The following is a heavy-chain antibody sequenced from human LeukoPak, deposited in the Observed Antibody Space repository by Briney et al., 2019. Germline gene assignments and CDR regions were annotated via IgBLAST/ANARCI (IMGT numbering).Heavy chain of an antibody. Sequence: SETLSLTCTVSGGSISSSTYYWGWIRQPPGKGLEWIGSIYYSGSTYYNPSLKSRVTISVDTSKNQFSLKLSSVTAADTAVYYCARFGGRYCSSTSCYKGVDYWGQGTLVTVSS. V-gene: IGHV4-39*07. D-gene: IGHD2-2*02. J-gene: IGHJ4*02. CDR1: GGSISSSTYY. CDR2: IYYSGST. CDR3: ARFGGRYCSSTSCYKGVDY.